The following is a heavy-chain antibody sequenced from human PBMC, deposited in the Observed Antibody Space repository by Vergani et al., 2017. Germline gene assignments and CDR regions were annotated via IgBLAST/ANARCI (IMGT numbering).Heavy chain of an antibody. V-gene: IGHV4-61*02. CDR1: GGSISSGSYY. CDR2: IYTSGST. CDR3: ARVPDYGGNSGYFQH. J-gene: IGHJ1*01. D-gene: IGHD4-23*01. Sequence: QLQLQESGPGLVKPSQTLSLTCTVSGGSISSGSYYWSWIRQPAGKGLEWIGRIYTSGSTNYNPSLKSRVTISVDTSKNQFSLKLSSVTAADTAVYYCARVPDYGGNSGYFQHWGQGTLVIVSS.